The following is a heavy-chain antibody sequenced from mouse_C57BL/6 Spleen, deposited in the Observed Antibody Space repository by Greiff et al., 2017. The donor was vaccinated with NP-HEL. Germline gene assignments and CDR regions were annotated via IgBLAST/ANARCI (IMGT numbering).Heavy chain of an antibody. J-gene: IGHJ1*03. CDR1: GFTFSSYA. V-gene: IGHV5-4*01. CDR3: ARWTLYWYFDV. Sequence: EVQVVESGGGLVKPGGSLKLSCAASGFTFSSYAMSWVRQTPEKRLEWVATISDGGSYTYYPDNVKGRFTISRDNAKNNLYLQMSHLKSEDTAMYYCARWTLYWYFDVWGTGTTVTVSS. CDR2: ISDGGSYT.